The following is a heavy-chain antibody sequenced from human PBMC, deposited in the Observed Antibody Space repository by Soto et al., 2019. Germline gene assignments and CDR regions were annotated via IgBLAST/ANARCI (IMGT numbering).Heavy chain of an antibody. D-gene: IGHD3-3*01. CDR2: IIPISGIS. J-gene: IGHJ6*03. CDR3: ARAGRTCDFLAPFSYYYMDV. V-gene: IGHV1-69*02. Sequence: QVQLVQSGAEVKKPGSSVKVSCKASRDTFSSYIINWVRQAPGQGPEWMARIIPISGISNYAQKFQGRVTLTADKSTTTAYMELSSLRSEDTAVYYCARAGRTCDFLAPFSYYYMDVWGKGASVTVSS. CDR1: RDTFSSYI.